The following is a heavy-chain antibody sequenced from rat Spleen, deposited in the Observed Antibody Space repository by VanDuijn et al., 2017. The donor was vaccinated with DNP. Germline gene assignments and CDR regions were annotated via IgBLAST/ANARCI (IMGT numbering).Heavy chain of an antibody. CDR1: GFTFSDYY. D-gene: IGHD1-2*01. J-gene: IGHJ2*01. CDR2: ISYDGSST. CDR3: ARQGSSYIYRFDY. V-gene: IGHV5-29*01. Sequence: EVQLVESDGGLVQPGRSLKLSCAASGFTFSDYYMAWVRQAPTKGLEWVATISYDGSSTYYRDSVKGRFTISRDNAKSTLYLQMDSLRSEDTATYYCARQGSSYIYRFDYWGQGVMVTVSS.